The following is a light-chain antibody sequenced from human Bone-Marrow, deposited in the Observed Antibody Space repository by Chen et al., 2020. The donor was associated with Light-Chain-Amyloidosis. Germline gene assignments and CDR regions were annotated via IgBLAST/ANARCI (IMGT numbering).Light chain of an antibody. V-gene: IGLV2-14*01. Sequence: QSALTQPASVSGSPGQSITISCTGTSSDVGGYNYVSWYQQHPGKAPKLMIYDVSNRPSGVSSRFSGSKSGNTASLTISGLQAEDEADYDCSSYTSSSTLVFGGGTKLTVL. J-gene: IGLJ2*01. CDR1: SSDVGGYNY. CDR2: DVS. CDR3: SSYTSSSTLV.